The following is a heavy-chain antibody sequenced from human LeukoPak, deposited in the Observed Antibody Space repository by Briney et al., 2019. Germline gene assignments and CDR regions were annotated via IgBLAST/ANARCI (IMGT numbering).Heavy chain of an antibody. CDR2: INPNSGGT. D-gene: IGHD3-10*01. V-gene: IGHV1-2*02. J-gene: IGHJ4*02. Sequence: GASVKVSCKASGYTFTGYYMHWVRQAPGQGLEWMGWINPNSGGTNYAQKFQGRVTMTRDTSISTAYMELSRLRSDDTAVYYCARVSDKGLLLWFGEHISPFDYWGQGTLVTVSS. CDR1: GYTFTGYY. CDR3: ARVSDKGLLLWFGEHISPFDY.